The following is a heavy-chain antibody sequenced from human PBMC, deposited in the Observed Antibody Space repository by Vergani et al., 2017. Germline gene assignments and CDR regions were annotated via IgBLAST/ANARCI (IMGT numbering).Heavy chain of an antibody. D-gene: IGHD1-1*01. J-gene: IGHJ4*02. CDR3: ARGALWIRQGFHY. CDR2: INNSGST. V-gene: IGHV4-34*01. Sequence: QVQLHQWGAGLLKPSETLSLTCDVSGGSFNGFYWTWIRQSPGKGLEWIGEINNSGSTNYNPSLKSRVTLSIDTSKKQFSLKLNSVTAADTAVYYCARGALWIRQGFHYWGQGTLVTVSP. CDR1: GGSFNGFY.